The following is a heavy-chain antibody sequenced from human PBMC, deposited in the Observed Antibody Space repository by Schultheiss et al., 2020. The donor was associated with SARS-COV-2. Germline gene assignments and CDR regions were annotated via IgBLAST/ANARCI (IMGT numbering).Heavy chain of an antibody. CDR3: ARDKWVVVAGADYYYYGMDV. Sequence: LTCTVSGGSISSGGYYWSWIRQHPGKGLEWIGYIYYSGSTYYNPSLKSRVTISVDTSKNQFSLKLSSVTAADTAVYYCARDKWVVVAGADYYYYGMDVWGQGTTVTVSS. V-gene: IGHV4-31*03. CDR1: GGSISSGGYY. J-gene: IGHJ6*02. D-gene: IGHD2-15*01. CDR2: IYYSGST.